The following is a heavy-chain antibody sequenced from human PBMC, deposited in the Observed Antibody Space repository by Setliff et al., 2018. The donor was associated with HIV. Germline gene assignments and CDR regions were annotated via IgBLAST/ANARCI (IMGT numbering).Heavy chain of an antibody. CDR3: AIRGSSGWYVGGYFDY. CDR1: GGSFSGYY. CDR2: INHSGST. D-gene: IGHD6-19*01. J-gene: IGHJ4*02. V-gene: IGHV4-34*01. Sequence: LTCAVYGGSFSGYYWSWIRQPPGKGLEWIGEINHSGSTNYNPSLKSRVTISVDTSKNQFSLKLSSVTAADTAVYYCAIRGSSGWYVGGYFDYWGQGTLVTVSS.